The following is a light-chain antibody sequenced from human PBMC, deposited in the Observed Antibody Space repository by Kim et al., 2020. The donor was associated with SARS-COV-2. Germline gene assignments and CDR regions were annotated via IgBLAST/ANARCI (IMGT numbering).Light chain of an antibody. Sequence: PGQRATLSCTASQSVSSSHLAWYQQRPGQAPRLLIHSTSSRATGISDRFSGSGSGTDFTLTISRLEPEDFAVYYCQQYGTTPLTFGGGTKVDIK. V-gene: IGKV3-20*01. CDR2: STS. CDR3: QQYGTTPLT. J-gene: IGKJ4*01. CDR1: QSVSSSH.